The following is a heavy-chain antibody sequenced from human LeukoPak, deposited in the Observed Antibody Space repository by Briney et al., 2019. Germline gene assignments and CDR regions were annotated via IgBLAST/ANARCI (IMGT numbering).Heavy chain of an antibody. CDR2: IKKDGSET. D-gene: IGHD6-19*01. J-gene: IGHJ4*02. Sequence: GGSLRLSCAASGFTFSSYWMSWVRQVPGKGLEWVANIKKDGSETYYVDSVKGRFAISRDNAKSSLYLQMNSLRAEDTAVYYCTRDYPSGYSSGWYFGFDYWGQGTLVTVPS. V-gene: IGHV3-7*01. CDR1: GFTFSSYW. CDR3: TRDYPSGYSSGWYFGFDY.